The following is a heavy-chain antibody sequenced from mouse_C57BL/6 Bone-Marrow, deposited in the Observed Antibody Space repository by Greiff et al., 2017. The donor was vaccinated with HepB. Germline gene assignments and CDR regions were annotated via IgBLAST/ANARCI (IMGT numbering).Heavy chain of an antibody. CDR3: ARTTTVVDYFDY. V-gene: IGHV1-69*01. J-gene: IGHJ2*01. CDR2: IDPSASYT. Sequence: QVQLQQPGAELVMPGASVKLSCKASGYTFTSYWMHWVKQRPGQGLEWIGEIDPSASYTNYNQKFKGKSTLTVDKSSSTAYMQLSSLTSEDSAVYYCARTTTVVDYFDYWGQGTTLTVSS. D-gene: IGHD1-1*01. CDR1: GYTFTSYW.